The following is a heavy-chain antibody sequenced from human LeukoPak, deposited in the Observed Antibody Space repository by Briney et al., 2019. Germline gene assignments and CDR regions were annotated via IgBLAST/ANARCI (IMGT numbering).Heavy chain of an antibody. CDR2: IYPGDSDT. CDR1: GYSFTNYW. Sequence: GESLKISCQASGYSFTNYWIGWVRQMPGKGLEWMGIIYPGDSDTRYSPSFQGQVTISADKSISTAYLQWSSLKASDTAMYYCARLTAAMFSGYYYMDVWGKGTTVTVSS. V-gene: IGHV5-51*01. D-gene: IGHD2-2*01. CDR3: ARLTAAMFSGYYYMDV. J-gene: IGHJ6*03.